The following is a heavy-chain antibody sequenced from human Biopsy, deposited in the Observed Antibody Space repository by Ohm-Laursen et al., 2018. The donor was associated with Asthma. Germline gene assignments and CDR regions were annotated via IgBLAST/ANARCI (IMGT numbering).Heavy chain of an antibody. J-gene: IGHJ4*02. Sequence: ASVKVSCKISGYSLTDLSMHWVRQAPGQGLEWMGGHDHEEGGTVNARRFQGRVTMSEDTSTDTAYMELSSLSSDDTAVYYCASDFPKDYVRYNFQFWGQGTLVTVSS. CDR1: GYSLTDLS. D-gene: IGHD4-17*01. CDR2: HDHEEGGT. CDR3: ASDFPKDYVRYNFQF. V-gene: IGHV1-24*01.